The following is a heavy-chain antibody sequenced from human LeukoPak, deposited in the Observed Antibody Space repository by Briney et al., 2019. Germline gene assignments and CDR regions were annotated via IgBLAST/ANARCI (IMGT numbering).Heavy chain of an antibody. CDR3: ARGPPWYFDL. D-gene: IGHD6-25*01. CDR2: INGDGSST. CDR1: GFSLRSYE. Sequence: GGSLRLSCAASGFSLRSYEMNWVRQAPGKGLVWVSRINGDGSSTAYADSVKGRFTISRDNAKNTLYLQMNSLTAEDTAVYYCARGPPWYFDLWGRGTLVTVSS. V-gene: IGHV3-74*01. J-gene: IGHJ2*01.